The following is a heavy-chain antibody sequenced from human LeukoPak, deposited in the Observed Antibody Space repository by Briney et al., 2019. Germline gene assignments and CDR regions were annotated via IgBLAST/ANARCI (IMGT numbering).Heavy chain of an antibody. Sequence: ASVKVSCKASGYAFTSYDINWVRQATGQGPEWVGWMNPNSGNTGYAQKFQGRVTMTRSTSISTAYMELSSLRFEDTAVYYCARGPHYYGSGSYYEPYGMDVWGQGTTVTVSS. CDR1: GYAFTSYD. CDR3: ARGPHYYGSGSYYEPYGMDV. CDR2: MNPNSGNT. V-gene: IGHV1-8*01. D-gene: IGHD3-10*01. J-gene: IGHJ6*02.